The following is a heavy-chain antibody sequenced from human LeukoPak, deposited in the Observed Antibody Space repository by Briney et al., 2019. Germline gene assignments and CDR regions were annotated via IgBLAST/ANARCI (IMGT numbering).Heavy chain of an antibody. Sequence: PGGSLRLSCAASGFTFRSYTIHWVRQAPGKGLEWVSSISAVGTYIYYADSVKGLVTISRDYVEKSAYLELSGLTGQDTAISYCARGGIAGRAVYYYYMDVWGNGNTVTVSS. J-gene: IGHJ6*03. CDR1: GFTFRSYT. D-gene: IGHD6-6*01. V-gene: IGHV3-21*01. CDR2: ISAVGTYI. CDR3: ARGGIAGRAVYYYYMDV.